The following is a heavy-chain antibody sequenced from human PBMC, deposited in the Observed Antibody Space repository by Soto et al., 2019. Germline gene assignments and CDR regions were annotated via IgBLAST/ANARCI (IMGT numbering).Heavy chain of an antibody. CDR2: IIPILGIA. D-gene: IGHD2-21*02. J-gene: IGHJ1*01. Sequence: QVQLVQSGAEVKKPGSSVKVSCKASGGTFSSYTISWVRQAPGQGLEWMGRIIPILGIANYAQKFQGRVTITADKSTSTAYMELSSLRSEDTAVYYCARDPDCGADCYSGYFQHWGQGTLITVSS. CDR3: ARDPDCGADCYSGYFQH. V-gene: IGHV1-69*08. CDR1: GGTFSSYT.